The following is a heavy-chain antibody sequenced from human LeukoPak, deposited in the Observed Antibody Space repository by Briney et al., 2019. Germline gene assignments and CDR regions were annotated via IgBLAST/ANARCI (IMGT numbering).Heavy chain of an antibody. Sequence: GGSLRLSCAASGFTFSSYSMNWVRQAPGKGLEWVANIKQDGSEKYYVDSVKGRFTISRDNAKNSLYLQMNSLRAEDTAVYYCASHYGDYSFFDYWGQGTLVTVSS. CDR3: ASHYGDYSFFDY. D-gene: IGHD4-17*01. V-gene: IGHV3-7*02. CDR1: GFTFSSYS. J-gene: IGHJ4*02. CDR2: IKQDGSEK.